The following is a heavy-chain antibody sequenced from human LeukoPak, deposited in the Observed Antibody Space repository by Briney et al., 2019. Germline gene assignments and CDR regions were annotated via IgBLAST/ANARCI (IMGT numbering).Heavy chain of an antibody. Sequence: GGSLRLSCAASGFTFSSYSMNWVRQAPGTGLEWVSSISSSSSYIYYADSVKGRFTISRDNAKNSLYLQMNSLRAEDTAVYYCARVHWTDGAFDIWGQGTMVTVSS. CDR3: ARVHWTDGAFDI. J-gene: IGHJ3*02. V-gene: IGHV3-21*01. D-gene: IGHD3/OR15-3a*01. CDR2: ISSSSSYI. CDR1: GFTFSSYS.